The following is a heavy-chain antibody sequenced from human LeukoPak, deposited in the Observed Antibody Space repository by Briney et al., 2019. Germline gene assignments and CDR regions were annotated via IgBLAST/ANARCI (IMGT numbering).Heavy chain of an antibody. CDR1: AYRFTTYW. Sequence: GESLKISCKGSAYRFTTYWIGWVRQMPGKGLEWMGIIYPGDSDTTYSPSFKGQVTISADKSIGTAYLQWSSLKASDTAMYYCASKKEEWGGSDYWGQGTLVTVSS. J-gene: IGHJ4*02. CDR3: ASKKEEWGGSDY. D-gene: IGHD3-3*01. V-gene: IGHV5-51*01. CDR2: IYPGDSDT.